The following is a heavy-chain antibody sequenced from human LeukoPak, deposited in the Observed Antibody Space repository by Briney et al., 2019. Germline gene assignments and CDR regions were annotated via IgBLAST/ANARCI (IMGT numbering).Heavy chain of an antibody. V-gene: IGHV4-39*01. Sequence: SETLSLTCTVSGGSISSSSYYWGWIRQPPGKGLEWIGSIYYSGSTYYNPSLKSRVTISVDTSKNQFSLKLSSVTAADTAVYYCARLGVYDYVPPIDYWGQGSLVTVSS. CDR3: ARLGVYDYVPPIDY. CDR2: IYYSGST. CDR1: GGSISSSSYY. J-gene: IGHJ4*02. D-gene: IGHD3-16*01.